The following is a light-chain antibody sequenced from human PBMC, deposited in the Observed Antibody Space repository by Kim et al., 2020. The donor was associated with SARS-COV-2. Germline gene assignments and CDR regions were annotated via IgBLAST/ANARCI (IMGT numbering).Light chain of an antibody. J-gene: IGLJ2*01. CDR1: SSDVGGYND. Sequence: GRSTTISCSGTSSDVGGYNDGSWYQQHPGKAPNRLIYDVSNRPSGVSNRFSGSKSGNTASLTISGLQAEDEADYYCSSYTSSSTLVFGGGTQLTVL. CDR3: SSYTSSSTLV. V-gene: IGLV2-14*03. CDR2: DVS.